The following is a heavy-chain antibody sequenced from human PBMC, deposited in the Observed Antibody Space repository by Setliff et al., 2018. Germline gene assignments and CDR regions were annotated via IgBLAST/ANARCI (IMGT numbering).Heavy chain of an antibody. CDR1: GFTFSTYR. CDR3: ARGTEMATIGY. D-gene: IGHD5-12*01. Sequence: GGSLRLSCAASGFTFSTYRMHWVRQAPGKGLEWVAVIWDDGGNKYHADSVKGRFTISRDNSKNTLYPQMNSLRPQDTAVYYCARGTEMATIGYWGQGTLVTVSS. V-gene: IGHV3-33*08. J-gene: IGHJ4*02. CDR2: IWDDGGNK.